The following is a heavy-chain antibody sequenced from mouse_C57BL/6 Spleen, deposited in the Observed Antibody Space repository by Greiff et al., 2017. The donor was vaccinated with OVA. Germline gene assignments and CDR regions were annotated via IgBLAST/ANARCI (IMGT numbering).Heavy chain of an antibody. CDR3: ARRNYDYDLYAMDY. CDR1: GYTFTSYW. V-gene: IGHV1-64*01. Sequence: QVQLQQPGAELVKPGASVKLSCKASGYTFTSYWMHWVKQRPGQGLEWIGKIHPNSGSTNYNEKFKSKATLTVDKSSSTDYMQLSSLTSEDSAVYYCARRNYDYDLYAMDYWGQGTSVTVSS. D-gene: IGHD2-4*01. CDR2: IHPNSGST. J-gene: IGHJ4*01.